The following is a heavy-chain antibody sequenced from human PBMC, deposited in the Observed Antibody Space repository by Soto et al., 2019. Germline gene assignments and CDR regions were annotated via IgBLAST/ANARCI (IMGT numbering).Heavy chain of an antibody. V-gene: IGHV3-23*01. CDR2: VNGNGAVT. Sequence: EVQLLDSGGGLAQPGGSLRLSCAASGFTFGNYAMNWVRQAPGKGLEWVSTVNGNGAVTYYADSVKGRFTISRDNSRSTLYLQMNNLRAEDTAIYFCAKVPASLKTFDYWGQGTLVTVSS. CDR1: GFTFGNYA. D-gene: IGHD2-2*01. CDR3: AKVPASLKTFDY. J-gene: IGHJ4*02.